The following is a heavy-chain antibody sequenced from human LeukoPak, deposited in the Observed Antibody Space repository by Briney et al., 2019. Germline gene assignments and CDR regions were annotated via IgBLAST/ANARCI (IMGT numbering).Heavy chain of an antibody. V-gene: IGHV3-49*04. J-gene: IGHJ4*02. Sequence: GGSLRLSCAASGFSFSNYGMHWVRQAPGKGLEWVGFIRSKAYGGTTEYAASVKGRFTISRDDSKSIAYLQMNSLKTEDTAVYYCTRRDSSWKRCDYWGQGTLVTVSS. D-gene: IGHD6-13*01. CDR1: GFSFSNYG. CDR2: IRSKAYGGTT. CDR3: TRRDSSWKRCDY.